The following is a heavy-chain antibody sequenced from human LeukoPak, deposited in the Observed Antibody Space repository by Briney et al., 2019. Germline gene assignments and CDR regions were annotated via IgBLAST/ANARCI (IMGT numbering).Heavy chain of an antibody. CDR3: ARHLPFGSGDNHDAFDI. D-gene: IGHD3-10*01. J-gene: IGHJ3*02. Sequence: SETLSLTCTVSGGSISSYYWSWIRQPPGKGLEWIGRIYTSGSTNYNPSLKSRVTISVDTSKNQFSLKLSSVTAADTAVYYCARHLPFGSGDNHDAFDIWGQGTMVTVSS. CDR2: IYTSGST. V-gene: IGHV4-59*08. CDR1: GGSISSYY.